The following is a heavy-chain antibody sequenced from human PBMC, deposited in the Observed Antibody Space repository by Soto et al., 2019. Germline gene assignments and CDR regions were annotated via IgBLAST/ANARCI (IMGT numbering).Heavy chain of an antibody. V-gene: IGHV3-21*01. CDR1: GFTFSSYS. D-gene: IGHD3-9*01. Sequence: GGSLRLSCAASGFTFSSYSMNWVRQAPGKGLEWVSSISSSSSYIYYADSVKGRFTISRDNAKNSLYLQMNSLRAEDTAVYYCARDFRVYYDILTGYYPPFDPWGQGTLVTVSS. CDR3: ARDFRVYYDILTGYYPPFDP. CDR2: ISSSSSYI. J-gene: IGHJ5*02.